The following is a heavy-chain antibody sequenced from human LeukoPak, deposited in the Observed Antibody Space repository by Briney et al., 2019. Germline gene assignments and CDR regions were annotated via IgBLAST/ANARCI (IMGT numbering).Heavy chain of an antibody. V-gene: IGHV4-4*07. Sequence: PSETLSLTCTVSGGSISSYYWSWIRQPAGKGLEWIGRIYTSGSTNYNPSLKSRVTMSVDTSKNQFSLKLSSVTAADTAVYYCARERRIQLCYPAGGFDYWGQGTLVTVSS. CDR1: GGSISSYY. CDR2: IYTSGST. CDR3: ARERRIQLCYPAGGFDY. J-gene: IGHJ4*02. D-gene: IGHD5-18*01.